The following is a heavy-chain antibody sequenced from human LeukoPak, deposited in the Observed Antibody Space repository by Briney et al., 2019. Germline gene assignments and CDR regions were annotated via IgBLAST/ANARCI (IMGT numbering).Heavy chain of an antibody. Sequence: ASVKVSCKASGGTFSSYAISWVRQAPGQGLEWMGGIIPIFGTANYAQKFQGRVTITADESTSTAYMELSSLRSEDTAVYYCAREVGEIFGRYDYWGQGTLVTVSS. CDR2: IIPIFGTA. J-gene: IGHJ4*02. V-gene: IGHV1-69*01. CDR3: AREVGEIFGRYDY. D-gene: IGHD3/OR15-3a*01. CDR1: GGTFSSYA.